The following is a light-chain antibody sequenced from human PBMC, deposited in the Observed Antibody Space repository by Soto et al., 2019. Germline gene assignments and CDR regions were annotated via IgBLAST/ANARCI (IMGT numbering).Light chain of an antibody. Sequence: EIVLTQSPATLSLSPGERATLSCRASQSVSSYLAWYQQKPAQAPRLLIYDASNSATGIPARVSGSGSGTDFTLTIVSLEPEDFAVYYCQQRSNWPPYTFGQGTKLEIK. CDR3: QQRSNWPPYT. CDR2: DAS. CDR1: QSVSSY. V-gene: IGKV3-11*01. J-gene: IGKJ2*01.